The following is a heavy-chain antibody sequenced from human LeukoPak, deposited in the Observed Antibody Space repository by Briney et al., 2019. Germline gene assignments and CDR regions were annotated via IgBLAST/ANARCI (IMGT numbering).Heavy chain of an antibody. Sequence: PGGSLRLSCAASGFTFSSYAMHWVRQAPGKGLEWVAVISYDGSNKYYADSVKGRFTISRDNSKNTLYLQMNSLRAEDTVVYYCARGPGLLDYWGQGTLVTVSS. V-gene: IGHV3-30*04. CDR2: ISYDGSNK. J-gene: IGHJ4*02. CDR3: ARGPGLLDY. D-gene: IGHD2-21*02. CDR1: GFTFSSYA.